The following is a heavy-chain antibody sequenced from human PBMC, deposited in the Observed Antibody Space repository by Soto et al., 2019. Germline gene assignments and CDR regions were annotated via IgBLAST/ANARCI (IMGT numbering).Heavy chain of an antibody. CDR3: AADSGGDPYYYYYGMDV. Sequence: ASVKVSCKASGFTFTSSAVQWVRQARGQRLEWIGWIVVGSGNTNYAQKFQERVTITRDMSTSTAYMELSSLGSEDTAVYYCAADSGGDPYYYYYGMDVWGQGTTVTVSS. CDR2: IVVGSGNT. CDR1: GFTFTSSA. V-gene: IGHV1-58*01. J-gene: IGHJ6*02. D-gene: IGHD3-16*01.